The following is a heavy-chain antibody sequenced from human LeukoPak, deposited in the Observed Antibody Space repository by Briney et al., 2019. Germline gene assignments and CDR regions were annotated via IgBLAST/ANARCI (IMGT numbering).Heavy chain of an antibody. V-gene: IGHV5-51*01. D-gene: IGHD3-10*01. CDR1: GYSLTSYW. J-gene: IGHJ4*02. Sequence: GESLKISCKGSGYSLTSYWIGWVRQMPGKGLEWMGIIYPGDSDTRYSPSFQGPVTISSNKSISIAYLQWDQPKAAGPGSLSLARHSDYYDSGLGFDYWGQGTLVTVSS. CDR3: ARHSDYYDSGLGFDY. CDR2: IYPGDSDT.